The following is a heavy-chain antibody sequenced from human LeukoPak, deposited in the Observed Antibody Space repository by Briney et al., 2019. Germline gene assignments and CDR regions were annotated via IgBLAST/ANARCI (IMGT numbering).Heavy chain of an antibody. Sequence: GGSLRLSCAASRFTFSSYAMSWVRQAPGKGLEWVSAISGNGGSTYYADSVKGRFTISRDNSKNTLYLQMNSLRAEDTAVYYCAKAAGGPGDFDYWGQGTLVTVSS. V-gene: IGHV3-23*01. CDR1: RFTFSSYA. J-gene: IGHJ4*02. D-gene: IGHD7-27*01. CDR2: ISGNGGST. CDR3: AKAAGGPGDFDY.